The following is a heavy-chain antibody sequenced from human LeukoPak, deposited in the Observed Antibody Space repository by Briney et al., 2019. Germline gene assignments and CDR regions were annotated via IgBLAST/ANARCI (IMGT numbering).Heavy chain of an antibody. Sequence: SGTLSLTCAVSGGSISSSNWWSWVRQPPGKGLEWIGEIYHSGSTNYNPSLKSRVTISVDKSKNQFSLKLSSVTAADTAVYYCARCWVSGVVVVASDNWFDPWGQGTLVTVSS. V-gene: IGHV4-4*02. D-gene: IGHD2-15*01. CDR2: IYHSGST. CDR1: GGSISSSNW. J-gene: IGHJ5*02. CDR3: ARCWVSGVVVVASDNWFDP.